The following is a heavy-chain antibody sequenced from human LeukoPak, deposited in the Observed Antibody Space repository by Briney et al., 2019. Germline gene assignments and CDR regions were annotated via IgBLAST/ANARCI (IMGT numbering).Heavy chain of an antibody. CDR1: GGSFSGYY. J-gene: IGHJ5*02. V-gene: IGHV4-34*01. D-gene: IGHD2-2*02. Sequence: SETLSLTCAVYGGSFSGYYWSWIRQPPGKGLEWIGEINHSGSTNYNPSLKSRVTISVDTSKNQFSLKLSSVTAADTAVYYCARFKRLAIHKKNWFDPWGQGTLVTVSS. CDR2: INHSGST. CDR3: ARFKRLAIHKKNWFDP.